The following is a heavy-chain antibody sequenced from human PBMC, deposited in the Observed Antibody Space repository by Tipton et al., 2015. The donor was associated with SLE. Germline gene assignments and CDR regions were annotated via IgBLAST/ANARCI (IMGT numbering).Heavy chain of an antibody. D-gene: IGHD5-18*01. CDR3: ARGGVDTAMALDY. V-gene: IGHV4-59*11. J-gene: IGHJ4*02. CDR1: GGSISSHY. CDR2: IYYSGST. Sequence: TLSLTCTVSGGSISSHYWSWVRQPPGKGLEWIGYIYYSGSTYYNPSLKSRVTISVDTSKNQFSLKLSSVTAADTAVYYCARGGVDTAMALDYWGQGTLVTVSS.